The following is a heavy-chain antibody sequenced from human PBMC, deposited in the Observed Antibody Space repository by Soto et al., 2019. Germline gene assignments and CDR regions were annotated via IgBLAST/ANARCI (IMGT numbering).Heavy chain of an antibody. CDR1: GGSISSYY. CDR2: IYYSGST. D-gene: IGHD5-12*01. J-gene: IGHJ4*02. CDR3: ARGDIIVATGGVFDY. V-gene: IGHV4-59*01. Sequence: SETLSLTCTVSGGSISSYYWSWIRQPPGKGLEWIGYIYYSGSTNYNPSLKSRVTISVDTSKNQFSLKLSSVTAADTAVYYCARGDIIVATGGVFDYWGQGTLVTVSS.